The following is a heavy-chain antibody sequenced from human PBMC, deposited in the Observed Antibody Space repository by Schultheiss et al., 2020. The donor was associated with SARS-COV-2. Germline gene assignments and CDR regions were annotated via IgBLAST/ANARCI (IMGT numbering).Heavy chain of an antibody. CDR1: GFTFSSYD. J-gene: IGHJ6*02. Sequence: GGSLRLSCAASGFTFSSYDMHWVRQAPGKGLVWVSRINSDGSSTSYADSVKGRFTISRDNAKNTLYLQMNSLRAEDTALYYCAKGGLGSSWPHYYYGMDVWGQGTTVTVSS. CDR3: AKGGLGSSWPHYYYGMDV. CDR2: INSDGSST. D-gene: IGHD6-13*01. V-gene: IGHV3-74*01.